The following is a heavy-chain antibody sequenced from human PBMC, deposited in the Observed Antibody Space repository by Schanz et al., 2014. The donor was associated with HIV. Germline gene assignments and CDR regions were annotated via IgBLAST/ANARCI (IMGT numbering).Heavy chain of an antibody. CDR3: ARDKGDNWAGFYYYYGMDV. CDR2: IWYDGGYK. J-gene: IGHJ6*02. D-gene: IGHD1-20*01. CDR1: GFTFSSFG. V-gene: IGHV3-33*01. Sequence: QVQLVESGGGVVQPGRSLRLSCAASGFTFSSFGMHWVRQAPGKGLEWVAVIWYDGGYKSYADSVTGRFTISRDNSKNTLYLQMNSLRAEDTAVYYCARDKGDNWAGFYYYYGMDVWGQGTTVTVSS.